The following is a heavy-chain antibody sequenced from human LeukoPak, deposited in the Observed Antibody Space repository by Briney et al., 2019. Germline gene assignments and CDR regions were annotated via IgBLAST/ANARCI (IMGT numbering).Heavy chain of an antibody. J-gene: IGHJ4*02. CDR1: GGSISSYY. D-gene: IGHD2-2*01. Sequence: SETLSLTCTVSGGSISSYYWSWIRQPAGKGLEWIGRVYTSGSTNYNPSLKRRVTMSVHTSKNQFSLKLSSVTAADTAVYYCARDHGGYCSSTSCSYYFDSWGQGTLVTVSS. CDR3: ARDHGGYCSSTSCSYYFDS. V-gene: IGHV4-4*07. CDR2: VYTSGST.